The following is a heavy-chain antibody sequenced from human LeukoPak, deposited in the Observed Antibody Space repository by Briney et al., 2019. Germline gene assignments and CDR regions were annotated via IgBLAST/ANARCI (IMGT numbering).Heavy chain of an antibody. CDR1: GGSISSGSYY. D-gene: IGHD3-3*01. J-gene: IGHJ4*02. CDR2: IYTSGST. V-gene: IGHV4-61*02. CDR3: ARESDFWSGHDY. Sequence: SETLSLTCTVSGGSISSGSYYWSWIRQPAGKGLEWIGRIYTSGSTNYNPSLKSRVTISVDTSKNQFSLKLSSVTAADTAVYYCARESDFWSGHDYWGQGTLVTVSS.